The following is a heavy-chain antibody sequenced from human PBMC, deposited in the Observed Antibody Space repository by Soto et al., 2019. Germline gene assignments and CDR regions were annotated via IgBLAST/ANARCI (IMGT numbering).Heavy chain of an antibody. V-gene: IGHV1-18*01. D-gene: IGHD1-26*01. CDR1: GYTFTSYG. Sequence: ASVKVSCKASGYTFTSYGLSWVRQAPGQGLEWMGWINGYTGNTNYAQKFQGRVTMTTDTSTNTAYLDLWTLISDDTAVYYCARSWVTGKGGIDVWGKGTRVTVSS. CDR2: INGYTGNT. CDR3: ARSWVTGKGGIDV. J-gene: IGHJ6*04.